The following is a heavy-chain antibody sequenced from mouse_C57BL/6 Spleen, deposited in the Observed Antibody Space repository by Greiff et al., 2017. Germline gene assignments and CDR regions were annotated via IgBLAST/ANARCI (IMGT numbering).Heavy chain of an antibody. CDR2: IHPNSGST. J-gene: IGHJ2*01. CDR1: GHTFTSYW. V-gene: IGHV1-64*01. CDR3: ARNTVVPLLDY. Sequence: QVQLQQPGAELVKPGASVKLSCKASGHTFTSYWMHWVKQRPGQGLEWIGMIHPNSGSTNYNEKFKSKATLTVDKSSSTAYMQLSSLTSEDSAVYYCARNTVVPLLDYWGQGTTLTVSS. D-gene: IGHD1-1*01.